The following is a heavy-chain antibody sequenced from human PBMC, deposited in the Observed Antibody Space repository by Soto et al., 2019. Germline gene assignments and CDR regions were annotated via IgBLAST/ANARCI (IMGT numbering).Heavy chain of an antibody. D-gene: IGHD5-18*01. CDR3: AREGVDTGYNWFDP. CDR1: GGSISSYY. V-gene: IGHV4-59*01. J-gene: IGHJ5*02. CDR2: IYYSGST. Sequence: SQTLSLTCTVSGGSISSYYWSWIRQPPGKGLEWIGYIYYSGSTNYNPSLKSRVTISVDTSKNQFSLKLSSVTAADTAVYYCAREGVDTGYNWFDPWGQGTLVTVSS.